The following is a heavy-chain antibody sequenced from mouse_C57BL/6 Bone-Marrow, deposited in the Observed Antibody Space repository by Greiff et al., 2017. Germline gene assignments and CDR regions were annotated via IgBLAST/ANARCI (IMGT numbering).Heavy chain of an antibody. D-gene: IGHD2-5*01. CDR2: ISNGGGST. Sequence: EVKVEESGGGLVQPGGSLKLSCAASGFTFSDYYMYWVRQTPEKRLEWVAYISNGGGSTYYPDTVKGRFTISRDNAKNTLYLQMSRLKSEDTAMYYCARLYYSNSAWFAYWGQGTLVTVSA. V-gene: IGHV5-12*01. J-gene: IGHJ3*01. CDR3: ARLYYSNSAWFAY. CDR1: GFTFSDYY.